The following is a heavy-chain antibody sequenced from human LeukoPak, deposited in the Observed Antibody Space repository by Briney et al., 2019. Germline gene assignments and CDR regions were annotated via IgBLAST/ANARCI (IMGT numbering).Heavy chain of an antibody. D-gene: IGHD3-16*01. CDR3: ARGRYGWLPFDY. V-gene: IGHV4-61*08. CDR2: IYYSGST. CDR1: GGSISSGGYY. J-gene: IGHJ4*02. Sequence: SQTLSLTCTVSGGSISSGGYYWSWIRQPPGKGLEWIGYIYYSGSTNYNSSLKSRVTISVDTSKNQFTLKLSSVTAADTAVYYCARGRYGWLPFDYWGQGTLVTVSS.